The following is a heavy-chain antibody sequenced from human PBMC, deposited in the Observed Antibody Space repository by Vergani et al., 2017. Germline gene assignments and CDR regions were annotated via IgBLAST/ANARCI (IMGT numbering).Heavy chain of an antibody. J-gene: IGHJ2*01. CDR3: ARGAGYFDL. CDR2: IYYSGST. CDR1: GGSISSYY. Sequence: QVQLQESGPGLVKPSETLSLTCTVSGGSISSYYWSWIRQPPGKGLEWIGYIYYSGSTSSNPSLKSRVTISVDTSKNQFSLKLSSVTAADTAVYYCARGAGYFDLWGRGTLVTVSS. V-gene: IGHV4-59*01.